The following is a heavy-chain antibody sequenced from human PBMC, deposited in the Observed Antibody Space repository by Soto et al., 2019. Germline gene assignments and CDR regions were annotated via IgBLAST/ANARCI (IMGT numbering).Heavy chain of an antibody. CDR1: GFTFSSYA. D-gene: IGHD2-15*01. V-gene: IGHV3-30-3*01. Sequence: QVQLVESGGGVVQPGRSLRLSCAASGFTFSSYAMHWVRQAPGKGLERVAVISYDGSNKYYADSVKGRFTISRDNSKNSLYLQMNSLRAEDTAVYYCARSGVTIVVVVAPYFDYWGQGTLVTVSS. CDR2: ISYDGSNK. J-gene: IGHJ4*02. CDR3: ARSGVTIVVVVAPYFDY.